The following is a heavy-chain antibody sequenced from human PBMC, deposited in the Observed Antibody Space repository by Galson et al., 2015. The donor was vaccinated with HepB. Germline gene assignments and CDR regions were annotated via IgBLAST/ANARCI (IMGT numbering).Heavy chain of an antibody. V-gene: IGHV3-30*03. CDR2: ISYGSHK. CDR3: ARDPREQWLVPTFLFDS. CDR1: GFIFSNYG. J-gene: IGHJ4*02. Sequence: SLRLSCAASGFIFSNYGMHWVRQAPGKGLEWVAAISYGSHKYHADSVRGRFTISRDNSKNTLYLQMNGLSADDTAVYYCARDPREQWLVPTFLFDSWGQGTLVTVPS. D-gene: IGHD6-19*01.